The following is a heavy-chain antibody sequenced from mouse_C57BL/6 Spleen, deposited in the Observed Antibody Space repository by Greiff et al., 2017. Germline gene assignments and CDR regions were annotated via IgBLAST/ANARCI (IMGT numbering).Heavy chain of an antibody. Sequence: QVQLKASGPELVKPGASVKISCKASGYAFSSSWMNWVKQRPGKGLEWIGRIYPGDGDTNYNGKFKGKATLTADKSSSTAYMQLSSLTSEDSAVYFCAGYDKGYYFDYWGQGTTLTVSS. CDR2: IYPGDGDT. J-gene: IGHJ2*01. CDR3: AGYDKGYYFDY. D-gene: IGHD2-2*01. CDR1: GYAFSSSW. V-gene: IGHV1-82*01.